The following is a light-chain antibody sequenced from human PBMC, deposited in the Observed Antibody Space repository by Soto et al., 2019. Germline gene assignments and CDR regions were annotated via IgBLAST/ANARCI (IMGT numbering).Light chain of an antibody. Sequence: EFVLTQSPATLSLSPGETATLSCRPSQSVRSHLAWYQQRPGQPPRLLIYDASYRATGVPLRFSGSGSGTEFTLTISSLESGDSAIYYCQQRSDWPPITFGQGTRLEI. CDR3: QQRSDWPPIT. CDR2: DAS. V-gene: IGKV3-11*01. CDR1: QSVRSH. J-gene: IGKJ5*01.